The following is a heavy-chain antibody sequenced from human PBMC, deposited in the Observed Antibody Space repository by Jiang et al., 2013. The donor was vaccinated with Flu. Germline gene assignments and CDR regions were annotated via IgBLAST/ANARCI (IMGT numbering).Heavy chain of an antibody. D-gene: IGHD6-19*01. CDR3: ARESEQRWLAIGNNWFDP. V-gene: IGHV4-59*01. J-gene: IGHJ5*02. Sequence: GPGLVKPSETLSLTCTVSGGSISSYYWSWIRQPPGKGLEWIGYIYYSGSTNYNPSLKSRVTISVDTSKNQFSLKLSSVTAVDTAVYYCARESEQRWLAIGNNWFDPWGPGNPGHRLL. CDR1: GGSISSYY. CDR2: IYYSGST.